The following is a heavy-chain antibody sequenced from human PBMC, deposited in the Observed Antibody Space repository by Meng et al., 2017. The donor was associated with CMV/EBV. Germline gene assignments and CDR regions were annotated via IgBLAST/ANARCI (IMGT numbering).Heavy chain of an antibody. D-gene: IGHD3-3*01. J-gene: IGHJ4*02. CDR3: AKVFGFLPPPFDY. CDR2: IYYSGST. V-gene: IGHV4-39*07. CDR1: GGSISSSSYY. Sequence: SETLSLTCTVSGGSISSSSYYWGWIRQPPGKGLEWIGSIYYSGSTYYNPSLKSRVTISVDTSKNQFSLKLSPVTAADTAVYYCAKVFGFLPPPFDYWGQGTLVTVSS.